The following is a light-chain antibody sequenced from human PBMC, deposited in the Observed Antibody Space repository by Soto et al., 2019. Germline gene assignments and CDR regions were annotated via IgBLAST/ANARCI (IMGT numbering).Light chain of an antibody. CDR2: AAS. Sequence: EIVMTQSPATLSVSQGEGATLSCRARQSVSSNLAWYQQKPAQTPRLLIYAASTRATGIPARYSGSGSGTEFTLTISSLHSEHFAVYYCQQYNNWLPLTFGGGTNVDIK. CDR1: QSVSSN. J-gene: IGKJ4*01. CDR3: QQYNNWLPLT. V-gene: IGKV3-15*01.